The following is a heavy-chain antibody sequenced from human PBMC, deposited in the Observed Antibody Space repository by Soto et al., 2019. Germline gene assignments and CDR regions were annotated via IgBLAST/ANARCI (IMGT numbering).Heavy chain of an antibody. CDR1: GLTFSNIN. V-gene: IGHV3-53*01. CDR3: VRPRPSGENYGMDV. J-gene: IGHJ6*02. D-gene: IGHD3-16*01. Sequence: EVQLVESGGGLIQPGGSLRLSWVASGLTFSNINMAWFRRAPERGREWVSILYTEGTTYYADSVKGRFTISRDSSKNTLFLQMDSLRAEDTAVYYCVRPRPSGENYGMDVWGQGTTVTVSS. CDR2: LYTEGTT.